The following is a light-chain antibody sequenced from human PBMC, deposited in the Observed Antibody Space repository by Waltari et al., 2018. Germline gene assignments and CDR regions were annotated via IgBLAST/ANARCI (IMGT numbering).Light chain of an antibody. V-gene: IGKV1-9*01. J-gene: IGKJ2*01. CDR3: QQFNSHPYT. Sequence: IQLTQSPSSLSASVGDRVTITCRASQGISSYLAWYQQKPGKAPKRLIYAASTLQSGVPSRFSGSGSGSDFTLTISSLQPEDFAIYFCQQFNSHPYTFGQGTKLEI. CDR1: QGISSY. CDR2: AAS.